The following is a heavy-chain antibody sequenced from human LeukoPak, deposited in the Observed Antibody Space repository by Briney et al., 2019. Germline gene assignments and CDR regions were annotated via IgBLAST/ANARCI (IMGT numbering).Heavy chain of an antibody. CDR1: GFTFSSYA. Sequence: GESLKISCAASGFTFSSYAMSWVRQAPGKGLEWVSAISGSGVSTYYADSVKGRFTISRDNSKNTLYLQMNSLRAEDTAVYYCAKSPYDSSGYYMDYWGQGTLVTVSS. D-gene: IGHD3-22*01. V-gene: IGHV3-23*01. CDR3: AKSPYDSSGYYMDY. CDR2: ISGSGVST. J-gene: IGHJ4*02.